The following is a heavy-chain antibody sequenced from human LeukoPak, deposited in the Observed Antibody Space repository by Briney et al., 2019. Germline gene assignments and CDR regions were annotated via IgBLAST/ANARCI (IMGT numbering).Heavy chain of an antibody. CDR2: ISAYNGNT. J-gene: IGHJ4*02. CDR1: GYTFTSYG. Sequence: PQASVKVSCKASGYTFTSYGISWVRQAPGQGLEWMGWISAYNGNTNYTQKLQGRVTMTTDTSTSTAYMELRSLRSDDTAVYYCARDYGGLRPEEDYFDYWGQGTLVTVSS. D-gene: IGHD4-17*01. CDR3: ARDYGGLRPEEDYFDY. V-gene: IGHV1-18*01.